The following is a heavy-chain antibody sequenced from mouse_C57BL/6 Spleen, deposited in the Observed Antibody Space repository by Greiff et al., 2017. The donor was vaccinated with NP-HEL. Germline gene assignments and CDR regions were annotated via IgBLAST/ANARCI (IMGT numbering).Heavy chain of an antibody. D-gene: IGHD6-1*01. J-gene: IGHJ4*01. CDR2: INYDGSST. CDR3: AREQRGGYAMDY. CDR1: GFTFSDYY. V-gene: IGHV5-16*01. Sequence: EVKVVESEGGLVQPGSSMKLSCTASGFTFSDYYMAWVRQVPEKGLEWVANINYDGSSTYYLDSLKSRFIISRDNAKNILYLQMSSLKSEDTATYYCAREQRGGYAMDYWGQGTSVTVSS.